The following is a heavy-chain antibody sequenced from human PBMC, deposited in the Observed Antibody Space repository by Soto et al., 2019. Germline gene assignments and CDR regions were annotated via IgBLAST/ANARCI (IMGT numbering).Heavy chain of an antibody. Sequence: GGAQTVSCVASGSASSTHALSPSGQATGEGWAGVALVSATGGNTCYRDWVMGRFTFASDHYRNTVYSQMNSLRADDTAVYYCAKDRLAGGFEYCRQGPLATVSA. CDR2: VSATGGNT. CDR1: GSASSTHA. CDR3: AKDRLAGGFEY. J-gene: IGHJ4*02. D-gene: IGHD3-16*01. V-gene: IGHV3-23*01.